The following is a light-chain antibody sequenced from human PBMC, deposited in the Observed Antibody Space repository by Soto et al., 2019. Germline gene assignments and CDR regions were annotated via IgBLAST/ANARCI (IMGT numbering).Light chain of an antibody. CDR1: QTISTW. V-gene: IGKV1-5*01. CDR2: DAS. Sequence: DIQMTQSPPTLSASVGDGVTITCRASQTISTWMAWYQQKPGKAPKLLVYDASTLQSGVASRFSGSPSGTEFTLIISGLQPDDSATCYCQQYTNTNNPWMFGHVTKVDIK. CDR3: QQYTNTNNPWM. J-gene: IGKJ1*01.